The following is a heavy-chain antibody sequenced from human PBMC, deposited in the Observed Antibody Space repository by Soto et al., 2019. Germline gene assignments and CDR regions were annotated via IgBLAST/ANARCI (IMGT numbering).Heavy chain of an antibody. CDR2: LAVILGTP. Sequence: QVQLMQSGSEVKKPGSSVKISCKAFGGTFNSNAFSWVRQVPGQGLEWMGGLAVILGTPNYAQKFQGRVTLSADETTTTAYMELTSLTSEDTAVYYCASGYYDSSGYSIDYWGQGTQITVSS. CDR3: ASGYYDSSGYSIDY. D-gene: IGHD3-22*01. CDR1: GGTFNSNA. J-gene: IGHJ4*02. V-gene: IGHV1-69*01.